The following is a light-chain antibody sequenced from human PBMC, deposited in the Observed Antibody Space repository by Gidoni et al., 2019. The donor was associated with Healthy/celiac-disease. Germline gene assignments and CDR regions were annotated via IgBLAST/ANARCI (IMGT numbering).Light chain of an antibody. CDR1: QDISNY. CDR3: QQYDNLPLT. J-gene: IGKJ4*01. CDR2: DAS. V-gene: IGKV1-33*01. Sequence: DIQMTQSPSSLPASVGDRVTITCQASQDISNYLNWYQQKPGKAPKLLIYDASNLETGVPSRFSGSGSGTDFTFTISSLQPEDIATYYCQQYDNLPLTFGGRTKVEIK.